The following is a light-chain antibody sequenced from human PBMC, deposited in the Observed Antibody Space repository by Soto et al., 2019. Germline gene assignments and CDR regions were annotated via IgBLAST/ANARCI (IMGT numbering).Light chain of an antibody. CDR3: QQYNNWPPIT. CDR2: YAS. V-gene: IGKV3-15*01. CDR1: QSVSNN. Sequence: EIMMTQSPATLSVSPGGRATLSCRASQSVSNNLAWYQQKPGQAPRLLIYYASTRATGIPARFSGSGSGTEFTLTISSLQSEDFALYYCQQYNNWPPITFGQGTRLEIK. J-gene: IGKJ5*01.